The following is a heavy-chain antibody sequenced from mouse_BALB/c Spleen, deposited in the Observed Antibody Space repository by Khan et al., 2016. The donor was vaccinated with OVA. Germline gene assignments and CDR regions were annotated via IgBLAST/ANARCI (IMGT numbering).Heavy chain of an antibody. CDR1: GYTFTDYA. V-gene: IGHV1S137*01. J-gene: IGHJ3*01. CDR2: ISTYYGDT. Sequence: QVQLQESGAELVRPWLSVKISCKGSGYTFTDYAMHWGKQSHAKSLEWIGVISTYYGDTDYNQRLQGKASITVDKSTSTAYMELARLTSEDSAIYYCAGGGRFAYWGQGTLVTVSA. CDR3: AGGGRFAY. D-gene: IGHD1-1*02.